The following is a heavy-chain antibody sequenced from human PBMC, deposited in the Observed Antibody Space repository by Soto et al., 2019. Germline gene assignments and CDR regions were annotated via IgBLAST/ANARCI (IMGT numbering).Heavy chain of an antibody. D-gene: IGHD7-27*01. Sequence: ASVKVSCKASGYTFTTYDISWVRQATGQGLEWMGWMNPYSGNTGYAQKFQGRVTVTRNTSISTVYMELSGLRPDDTAVYYCARDTGDGTFDFWGQGTLVTVSS. CDR2: MNPYSGNT. CDR3: ARDTGDGTFDF. V-gene: IGHV1-8*01. J-gene: IGHJ4*02. CDR1: GYTFTTYD.